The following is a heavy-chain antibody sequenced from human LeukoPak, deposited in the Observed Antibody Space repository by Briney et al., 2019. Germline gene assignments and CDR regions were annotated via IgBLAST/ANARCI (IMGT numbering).Heavy chain of an antibody. CDR2: IDPSDSYT. D-gene: IGHD5-24*01. CDR1: GYSFTNYW. J-gene: IGHJ4*02. Sequence: RGESLRISCKSSGYSFTNYWISWGRQMPGKGLGVMGRIDPSDSYTNFSPSFQGHVTISADKSISTAYLQWSSLKASDTAMYYCARESMATAIDYWGQGTLVTVSS. CDR3: ARESMATAIDY. V-gene: IGHV5-10-1*01.